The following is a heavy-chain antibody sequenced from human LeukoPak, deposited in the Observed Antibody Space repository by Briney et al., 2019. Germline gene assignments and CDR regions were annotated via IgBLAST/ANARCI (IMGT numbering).Heavy chain of an antibody. J-gene: IGHJ4*02. CDR3: ATRPPYCSSTSCYQYDY. CDR1: GYTFTGYY. D-gene: IGHD2-2*01. CDR2: IIPIFGTA. V-gene: IGHV1-69*05. Sequence: SVKVSCKASGYTFTGYYMHWVRQAPGQGLEWMGGIIPIFGTANYAQKFQGRVTITTDESTSTAYMELSSLRSDDTAVYYCATRPPYCSSTSCYQYDYWGQGTLVTVSS.